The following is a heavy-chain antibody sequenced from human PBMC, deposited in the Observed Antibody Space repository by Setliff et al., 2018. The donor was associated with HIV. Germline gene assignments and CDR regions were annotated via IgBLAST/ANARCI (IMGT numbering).Heavy chain of an antibody. CDR1: GYSISSGYY. Sequence: SETLSLTCAVSGYSISSGYYWSWIRQPAGKGLEWIGHLYIRTGTTNYSPSLKGRVTISLDTSNNQFSLSLSSVTASDTAVYFCARSQETSVAATEIWGQGTMVTVSS. D-gene: IGHD2-15*01. J-gene: IGHJ3*02. V-gene: IGHV4-38-2*01. CDR2: LYIRTGTT. CDR3: ARSQETSVAATEI.